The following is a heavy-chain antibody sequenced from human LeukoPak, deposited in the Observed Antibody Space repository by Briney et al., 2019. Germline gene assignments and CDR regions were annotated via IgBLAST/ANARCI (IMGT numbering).Heavy chain of an antibody. D-gene: IGHD6-13*01. V-gene: IGHV3-21*01. CDR1: GFTFSSYS. CDR2: ISSSSSYI. CDR3: AALVVAAAGTGAFDI. J-gene: IGHJ3*02. Sequence: GGSLRLSCAASGFTFSSYSMNWVRQAPGKGLEWVSSISSSSSYIYYANSVKGRFTISRDNAKNSLYLQMNSLRAEDTAVYYCAALVVAAAGTGAFDIWAKGQWSPSLQ.